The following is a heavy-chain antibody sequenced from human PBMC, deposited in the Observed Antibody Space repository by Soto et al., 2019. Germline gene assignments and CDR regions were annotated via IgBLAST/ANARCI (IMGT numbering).Heavy chain of an antibody. CDR2: IYSGGST. V-gene: IGHV3-66*01. J-gene: IGHJ6*03. D-gene: IGHD3-9*01. Sequence: GGSLRLSCAASGFTVSSNYMSWVRQAPGKGLEWVSVIYSGGSTYYADSVKGRFTISRDNSKNTLYLQMNSLRAEDTAVYYCARAVKEILTGYYYYYMDVWGKGTTVTVSS. CDR1: GFTVSSNY. CDR3: ARAVKEILTGYYYYYMDV.